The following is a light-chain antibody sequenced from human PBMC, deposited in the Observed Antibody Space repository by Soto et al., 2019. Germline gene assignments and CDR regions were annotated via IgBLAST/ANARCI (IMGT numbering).Light chain of an antibody. CDR2: SAS. J-gene: IGKJ4*01. V-gene: IGKV1-17*01. CDR3: IQHNRYPLT. CDR1: QSIAKS. Sequence: DIQMTQSPSSLSASVGDRVTITCRASQSIAKSLNWYQQKPGKAPKLLIHSASTLQSGVPSRFSGGGTGTELTLTISRMQTEDFANYYCIQHNRYPLTVGGGTKVDIK.